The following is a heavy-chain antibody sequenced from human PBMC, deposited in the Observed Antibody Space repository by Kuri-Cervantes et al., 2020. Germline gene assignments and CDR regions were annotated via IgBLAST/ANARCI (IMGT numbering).Heavy chain of an antibody. Sequence: SETLSLTCAVSGGSIISSNWWSWVRQPPGKGLEWIGEIYHSGSTNYNPSLKSRVTISVDTSKNQFSLKLSSVTAADTAVYYCARGSMGWFGESTRLDYWGQGTLVTVSS. CDR2: IYHSGST. J-gene: IGHJ4*02. CDR3: ARGSMGWFGESTRLDY. V-gene: IGHV4-4*02. D-gene: IGHD3-10*01. CDR1: GGSIISSNW.